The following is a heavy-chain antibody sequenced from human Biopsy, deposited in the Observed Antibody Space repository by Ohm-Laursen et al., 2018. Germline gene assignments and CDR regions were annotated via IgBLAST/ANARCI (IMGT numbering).Heavy chain of an antibody. CDR1: GGSVSSGGFY. CDR3: ARRPYGGTRYRYFDL. J-gene: IGHJ2*01. CDR2: IYYSGTT. Sequence: PSDTLSLTCTVSGGSVSSGGFYWSWIRQHPGKGLEWIGYIYYSGTTYYNPSLKSLVTISVDTSKNQFSLKLNSVTAADTAVYYCARRPYGGTRYRYFDLWGRGTLVTVSS. D-gene: IGHD4-23*01. V-gene: IGHV4-31*01.